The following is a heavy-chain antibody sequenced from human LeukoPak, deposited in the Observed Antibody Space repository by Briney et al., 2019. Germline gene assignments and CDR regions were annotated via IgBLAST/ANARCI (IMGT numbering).Heavy chain of an antibody. D-gene: IGHD3/OR15-3a*01. J-gene: IGHJ4*02. CDR2: ISSSSSYI. CDR3: ARDLDWNAVYYFGY. CDR1: GFAFSSYS. V-gene: IGHV3-21*01. Sequence: GGSLRLSCAASGFAFSSYSMNWVRQAPGKGLEWVSSISSSSSYIYYADSVKGRFTISRDNAKNSLYLQMNSLRAEDTAVYYCARDLDWNAVYYFGYWGQGTLVTVSS.